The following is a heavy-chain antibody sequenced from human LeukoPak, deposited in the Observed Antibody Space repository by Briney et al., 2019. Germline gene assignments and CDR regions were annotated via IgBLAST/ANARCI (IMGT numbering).Heavy chain of an antibody. CDR2: IYPGDSDT. V-gene: IGHV5-51*01. CDR1: GYSFTSYW. Sequence: GESLKISCKGSGYSFTSYWIGWVRQMPGKGLEWMGIIYPGDSDTRYSPSFQGQVTISADKSITTAYLKWSSLKASDTAMYYCARGDDSSGYYPGGYFDYWGQGTLVTVSS. CDR3: ARGDDSSGYYPGGYFDY. D-gene: IGHD3-22*01. J-gene: IGHJ4*02.